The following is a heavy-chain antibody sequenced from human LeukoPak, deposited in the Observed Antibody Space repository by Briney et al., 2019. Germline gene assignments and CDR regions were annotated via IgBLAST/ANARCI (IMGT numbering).Heavy chain of an antibody. Sequence: GGSLRLSCAASGFTFSSSAMSWVRQAPGKGLEWVSAISNNGGYTYYADSVQGRFTISRDNSKSTLCLQMNSLRDEDTAVYYCARYFGDPQGMDVWGQGTTVTVSS. V-gene: IGHV3-23*01. D-gene: IGHD3-10*01. CDR1: GFTFSSSA. CDR2: ISNNGGYT. CDR3: ARYFGDPQGMDV. J-gene: IGHJ6*02.